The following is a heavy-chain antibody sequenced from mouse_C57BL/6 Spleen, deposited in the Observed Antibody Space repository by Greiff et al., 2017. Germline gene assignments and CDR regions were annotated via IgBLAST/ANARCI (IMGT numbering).Heavy chain of an antibody. CDR1: GFTFSDYY. V-gene: IGHV5-16*01. CDR2: INYDGSST. D-gene: IGHD2-4*01. J-gene: IGHJ3*01. CDR3: ARGDYDGGAWFAY. Sequence: EVQRVESEGGLVQPGSSMKLSCTASGFTFSDYYMAWVRQVPEKGLEWVANINYDGSSTYYLDSLKSRFIISRDNAKNILYLQMSSLKSEDTATYYCARGDYDGGAWFAYWGQGTLVTVAA.